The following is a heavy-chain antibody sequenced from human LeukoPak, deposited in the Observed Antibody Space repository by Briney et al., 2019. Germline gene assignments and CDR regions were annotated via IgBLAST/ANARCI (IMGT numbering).Heavy chain of an antibody. D-gene: IGHD2-15*01. CDR3: ATLQGVLGYCSGGSCYSVGISNWFDP. J-gene: IGHJ5*02. V-gene: IGHV4-31*03. CDR2: IYYSGST. Sequence: PSQTLSPTCTVSGGSISSGGYYWSWIRQHPGKGLEWIGYIYYSGSTYYNPSLKSRVTISVDTSKNQFSLKLSSVTAADTAVCYCATLQGVLGYCSGGSCYSVGISNWFDPWGQGTLVTVSS. CDR1: GGSISSGGYY.